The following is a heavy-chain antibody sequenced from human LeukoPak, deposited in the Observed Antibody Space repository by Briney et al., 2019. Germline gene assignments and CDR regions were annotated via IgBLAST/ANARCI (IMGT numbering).Heavy chain of an antibody. CDR3: ARGGSYDILTGHGYNWFDP. V-gene: IGHV1-2*06. Sequence: ASVKVSCKASGYTFTGYYMHWLRQAPEQGLEWMGRINPNSGGTNYARKFQGRVTMTRDKSISTAYMELSRLRSDDTAVYYCARGGSYDILTGHGYNWFDPWGQGTLVTVSS. D-gene: IGHD3-9*01. CDR2: INPNSGGT. J-gene: IGHJ5*02. CDR1: GYTFTGYY.